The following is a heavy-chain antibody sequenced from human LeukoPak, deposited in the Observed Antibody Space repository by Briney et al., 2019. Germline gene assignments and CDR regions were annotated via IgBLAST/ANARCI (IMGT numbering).Heavy chain of an antibody. Sequence: GGSLRLSCAASGFTFSSYGMHWFRQAPGKGLEWVAFIRYDGSNKYYADSVKGRFTISRDNSKNTLYLQMNSLRAEETAVYYCEKDQYGDFGLDYWGQGTLVTVSS. CDR2: IRYDGSNK. CDR3: EKDQYGDFGLDY. V-gene: IGHV3-30*02. CDR1: GFTFSSYG. D-gene: IGHD4-17*01. J-gene: IGHJ4*02.